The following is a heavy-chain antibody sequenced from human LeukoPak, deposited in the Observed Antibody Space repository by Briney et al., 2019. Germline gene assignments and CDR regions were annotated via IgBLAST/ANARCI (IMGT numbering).Heavy chain of an antibody. CDR1: GFTFSSYA. D-gene: IGHD6-6*01. Sequence: GRSLRLSCAASGFTFSSYAMHWVRQAPGKGLEWVAVISYDGSNKYYADSVKGRFTISRDNSKNTLYLQMNSLRAEDTAVYYCARDKSSSSKYYYYYMDVWGKGTTVTVSS. V-gene: IGHV3-30-3*01. J-gene: IGHJ6*03. CDR3: ARDKSSSSKYYYYYMDV. CDR2: ISYDGSNK.